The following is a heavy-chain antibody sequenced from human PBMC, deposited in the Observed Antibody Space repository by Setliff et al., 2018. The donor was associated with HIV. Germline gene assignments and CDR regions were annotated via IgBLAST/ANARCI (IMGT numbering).Heavy chain of an antibody. CDR2: ISSGGNTI. Sequence: PGESLKISCAVSGFTFSSYEMNWVRQAPGKGLEWVSYISSGGNTIYYTDSVKGRFTISRDNAKNSLYLQMNSLRAEDTAVYYCAREGYYDTSAYFYWGQGTLVTVSS. J-gene: IGHJ4*02. CDR1: GFTFSSYE. D-gene: IGHD3-22*01. CDR3: AREGYYDTSAYFY. V-gene: IGHV3-48*03.